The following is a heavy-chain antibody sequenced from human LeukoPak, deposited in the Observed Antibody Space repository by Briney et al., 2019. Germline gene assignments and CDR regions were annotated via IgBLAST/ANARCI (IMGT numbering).Heavy chain of an antibody. CDR1: GYTSTGYY. Sequence: ASVKVSCKASGYTSTGYYMHWVRQAPGQGLEWMGWINPNSGGTNYAQKFQGRVTMTRDTSISTAYMELSRLRSDDTAVYYCARGVVPAAISGSSWFDPWGQGTLVTVSS. J-gene: IGHJ5*02. CDR3: ARGVVPAAISGSSWFDP. D-gene: IGHD2-2*01. V-gene: IGHV1-2*02. CDR2: INPNSGGT.